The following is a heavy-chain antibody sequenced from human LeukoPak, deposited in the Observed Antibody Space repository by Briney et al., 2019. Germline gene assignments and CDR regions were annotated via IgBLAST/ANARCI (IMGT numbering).Heavy chain of an antibody. CDR1: GASISSYY. V-gene: IGHV4-59*01. Sequence: SEDLSLTCTVSGASISSYYWSWIRQPPGKGLEWIGYIYYSGSTSHSPSLKSRVTISLDTSKNQFSLKLSSVTAADTAVYYCARGLGYYYDSSGTNWFDPWGQGTLVTVSS. CDR3: ARGLGYYYDSSGTNWFDP. CDR2: IYYSGST. D-gene: IGHD3-22*01. J-gene: IGHJ5*02.